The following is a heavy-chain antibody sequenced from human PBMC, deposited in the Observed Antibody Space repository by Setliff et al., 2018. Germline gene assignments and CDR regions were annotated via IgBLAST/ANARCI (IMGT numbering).Heavy chain of an antibody. D-gene: IGHD6-13*01. CDR2: IYTSGNT. J-gene: IGHJ1*01. V-gene: IGHV4-4*08. CDR3: ALSSSWFKDFQH. Sequence: SETLSLTCTVSGGSISGYYWGWIRQPPGKGLEWIGNIYTSGNTNYNPSLKSRVSISVDTSKNQFSLKLRSVTAADTAIYYCALSSSWFKDFQHWGQGTLVTVSS. CDR1: GGSISGYY.